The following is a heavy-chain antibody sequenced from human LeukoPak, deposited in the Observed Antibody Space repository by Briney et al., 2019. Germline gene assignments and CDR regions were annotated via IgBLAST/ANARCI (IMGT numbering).Heavy chain of an antibody. Sequence: PSETLSLTCTVSGGSISSYYWSWIRQPPGKGLECSVCIHYSGSNNYNPSNKSRVTISVDTSKNQSSLKLSSVPAADTAVYYCARVRDRSSYFYDLDYWGQGTLVTVSS. V-gene: IGHV4-59*01. CDR2: IHYSGSN. CDR3: ARVRDRSSYFYDLDY. D-gene: IGHD3-22*01. CDR1: GGSISSYY. J-gene: IGHJ4*02.